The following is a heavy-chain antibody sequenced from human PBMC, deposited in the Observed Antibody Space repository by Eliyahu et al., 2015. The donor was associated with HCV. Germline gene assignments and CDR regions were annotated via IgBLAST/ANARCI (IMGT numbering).Heavy chain of an antibody. CDR3: AKSMSSVPGRARSASGDRFDHYSYGMDV. V-gene: IGHV3-23*04. D-gene: IGHD2/OR15-2a*01. CDR2: ISDNSDYT. J-gene: IGHJ6*02. CDR1: GFTFSKHX. Sequence: VQLVESGGGSIQPGGSLRLSCAASGFTFSKHXLXLVXQAPGKGLEWVSSISDNSDYTVYGDSVKGRFTISRDNSRNTVYLQMNRLRPDDAAVYFCAKSMSSVPGRARSASGDRFDHYSYGMDVWGRGTAVTVSS.